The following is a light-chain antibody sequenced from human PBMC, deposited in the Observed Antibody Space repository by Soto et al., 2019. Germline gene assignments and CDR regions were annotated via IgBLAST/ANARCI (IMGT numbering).Light chain of an antibody. V-gene: IGKV2-30*02. CDR3: MQGTHWPIT. CDR2: KVS. Sequence: DGEMTESPLSLAVTLGQPASISCSSNPSLVHSAGIAYFSWFQQRPGRSPRRLIYKVSNRDSGVPARFSGSGSGTDFALKISRVEAEDVGVYYCMQGTHWPITFGQGTRLEIK. J-gene: IGKJ5*01. CDR1: PSLVHSAGIAY.